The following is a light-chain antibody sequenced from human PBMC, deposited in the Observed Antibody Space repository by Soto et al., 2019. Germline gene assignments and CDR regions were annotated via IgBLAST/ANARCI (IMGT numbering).Light chain of an antibody. V-gene: IGKV3-11*01. CDR3: QQRFNWPSIT. CDR1: QSVSSY. J-gene: IGKJ5*01. Sequence: EIVLTQSPATLSLSPGERATLSCRASQSVSSYLAWYQQKPGQAPKLLIYDALNRATGIPARFSGSGSGTDFTLTISSLEPEDFAVYYCQQRFNWPSITFGQGTRLEIK. CDR2: DAL.